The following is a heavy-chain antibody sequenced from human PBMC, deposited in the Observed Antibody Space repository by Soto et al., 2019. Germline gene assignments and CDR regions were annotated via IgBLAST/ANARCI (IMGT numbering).Heavy chain of an antibody. CDR1: GFPFSNAW. CDR3: TTEFDYYDSSGYYYATDY. CDR2: IKSKTDVGTT. J-gene: IGHJ4*02. Sequence: GGSLRLSCAASGFPFSNAWMNWVRQAPGKGLEWVGRIKSKTDVGTTDYAAPVKGRFTISRDDSKDMLYLQMNSLKTEDTAVYYCTTEFDYYDSSGYYYATDYWGQGALVTVSS. V-gene: IGHV3-15*07. D-gene: IGHD3-22*01.